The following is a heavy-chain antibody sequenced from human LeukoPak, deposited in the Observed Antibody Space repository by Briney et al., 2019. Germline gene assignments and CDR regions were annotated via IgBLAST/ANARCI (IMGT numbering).Heavy chain of an antibody. V-gene: IGHV4-4*07. CDR3: ASMGEIAARTPFYYMDV. J-gene: IGHJ6*03. D-gene: IGHD6-6*01. CDR2: LYTSGST. CDR1: CGSISCYH. Sequence: SEPLSLLCTVSCGSISCYHWSWIRQPAERGLEGFGRLYTSGSTNYNPSLKRRVTMSVDTSKNQFSLKLSSVTAADTAVYYCASMGEIAARTPFYYMDVWGKGTTVTVSS.